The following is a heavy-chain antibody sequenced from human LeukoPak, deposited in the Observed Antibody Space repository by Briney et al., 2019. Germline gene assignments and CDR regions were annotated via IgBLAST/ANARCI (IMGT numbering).Heavy chain of an antibody. CDR2: INHSGST. D-gene: IGHD4-11*01. Sequence: SETLSLTCAVYGGSFSGYYWSWIRQPPGKGLEWIGEINHSGSTNYNPSLKSRVTISVDTSKNQFSLKLSSVTAADTAVYYCASLPGHYSNGYWGQGTLVTVSS. J-gene: IGHJ4*02. CDR1: GGSFSGYY. V-gene: IGHV4-34*01. CDR3: ASLPGHYSNGY.